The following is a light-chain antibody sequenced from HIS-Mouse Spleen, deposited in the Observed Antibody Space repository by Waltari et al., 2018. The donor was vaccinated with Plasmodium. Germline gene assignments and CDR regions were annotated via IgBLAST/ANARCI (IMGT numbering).Light chain of an antibody. CDR1: ALPKQY. J-gene: IGLJ3*02. Sequence: SYELTQPPSVSVSPGQTARITCSGDALPKQYAYWYQQKPGQAPVLVIYKDSQRPSGIPERFSGSSSRTTVTLTISGVQAEDEADYYCQSADSSGTPNCVFGGGTKLTVL. CDR2: KDS. V-gene: IGLV3-25*03. CDR3: QSADSSGTPNCV.